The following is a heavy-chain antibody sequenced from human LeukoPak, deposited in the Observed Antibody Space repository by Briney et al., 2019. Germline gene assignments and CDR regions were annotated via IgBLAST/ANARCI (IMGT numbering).Heavy chain of an antibody. V-gene: IGHV3-7*01. D-gene: IGHD2-21*01. J-gene: IGHJ4*02. CDR1: GFTFSNYW. CDR2: IKQDGSET. CDR3: ARDQGIMFFDN. Sequence: GGSLRLSCATSGFTFSNYWMSWVRQAPGKGLEYVANIKQDGSETYYVDSVKGRFTISRDNAKSSLYLQMNSLRVEDTAVYYCARDQGIMFFDNWGQGTLVTVSS.